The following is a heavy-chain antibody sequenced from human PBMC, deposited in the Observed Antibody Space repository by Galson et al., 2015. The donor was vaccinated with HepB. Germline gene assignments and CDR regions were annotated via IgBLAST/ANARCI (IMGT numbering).Heavy chain of an antibody. D-gene: IGHD2/OR15-2a*01. Sequence: TLSLTYTVSGGSISSGGYYWSWIRQHPGKGLEWIGYIHYSGSIYYNPSLKSRVTISVDTSKNQFSLKVSSVTAADTAVYYCARELGTTLTTGRAFDYWGQGTLVTVSS. V-gene: IGHV4-31*03. CDR3: ARELGTTLTTGRAFDY. CDR1: GGSISSGGYY. J-gene: IGHJ4*02. CDR2: IHYSGSI.